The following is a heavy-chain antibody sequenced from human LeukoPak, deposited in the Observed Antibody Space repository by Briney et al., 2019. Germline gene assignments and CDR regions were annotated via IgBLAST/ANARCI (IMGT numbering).Heavy chain of an antibody. V-gene: IGHV3-74*01. Sequence: GGSLSLSCAASRFTFGSYWMHWVRQAPGKGLVWVSRINTDGSSTTYADSVKGRFTISRDNAKNTLYLQMNSLRAEDTAVYYCASRTGVYWGQGTLVTVSS. CDR2: INTDGSST. CDR3: ASRTGVY. CDR1: RFTFGSYW. J-gene: IGHJ4*02. D-gene: IGHD1-14*01.